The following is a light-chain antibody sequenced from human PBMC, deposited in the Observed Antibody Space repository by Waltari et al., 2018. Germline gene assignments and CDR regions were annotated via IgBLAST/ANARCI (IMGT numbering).Light chain of an antibody. Sequence: ETVITQSPATLSLSPGERATRSCRTSQTISSNLAGYQQKPGQAPRLLIYGASIRATGIPARFSGSGFGTEFTLTISSLQSEDFAVYYCQQYNNWPPWTFGQGTKVEIK. J-gene: IGKJ1*01. CDR3: QQYNNWPPWT. CDR1: QTISSN. V-gene: IGKV3-15*01. CDR2: GAS.